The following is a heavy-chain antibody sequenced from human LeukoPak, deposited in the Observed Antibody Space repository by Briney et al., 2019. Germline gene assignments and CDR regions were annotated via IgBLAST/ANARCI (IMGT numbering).Heavy chain of an antibody. Sequence: SETLSLTCTVSGGSISSSSYHWGRLRQPPGTELEWIGSIYYSGSTYYNPSLKSRVTISVDTSKNQFSPKLSSVTAADTAVYYCARRGGYSGSYYYFDYWGQGTLVTVSS. CDR1: GGSISSSSYH. D-gene: IGHD1-26*01. CDR3: ARRGGYSGSYYYFDY. V-gene: IGHV4-39*01. CDR2: IYYSGST. J-gene: IGHJ4*02.